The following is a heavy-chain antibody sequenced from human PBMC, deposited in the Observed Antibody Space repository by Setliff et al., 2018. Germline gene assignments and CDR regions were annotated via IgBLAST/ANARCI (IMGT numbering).Heavy chain of an antibody. V-gene: IGHV1-18*01. CDR2: ISAYSGNT. J-gene: IGHJ3*01. CDR3: AISSLSICSGGNCPNAFDV. CDR1: GYTFSNYG. D-gene: IGHD2-15*01. Sequence: ASVKVSCKASGYTFSNYGITWVRQAPGQGLEWMGWISAYSGNTKYAQKLQGRVTMTTDTSTTTAYLELRSLTSDDTAVYYCAISSLSICSGGNCPNAFDVWGQGTMVTVSS.